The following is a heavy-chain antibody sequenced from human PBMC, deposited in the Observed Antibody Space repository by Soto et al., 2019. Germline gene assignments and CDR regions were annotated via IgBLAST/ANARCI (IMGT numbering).Heavy chain of an antibody. D-gene: IGHD3-22*01. J-gene: IGHJ3*02. V-gene: IGHV3-20*01. Sequence: GGSLRLSCAASGFTFDDYGMSWVRQAPGKGLEWVSGINGNGGSTGYADSVKGRFTISRDNAKNSLYLQMNSLRAEDTALYHCARDINDDSSDAFDIWGQGTMVTVSS. CDR1: GFTFDDYG. CDR3: ARDINDDSSDAFDI. CDR2: INGNGGST.